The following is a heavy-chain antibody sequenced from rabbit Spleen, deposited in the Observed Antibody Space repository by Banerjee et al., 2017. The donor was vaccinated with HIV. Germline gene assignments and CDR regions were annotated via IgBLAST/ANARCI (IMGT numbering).Heavy chain of an antibody. D-gene: IGHD4-1*01. CDR3: ARDLAGAIGWNFYL. Sequence: QEQLVESGGGLVKPEGSLTLTCKASGVSLNDKDVMCWVRQAPGKGLEWIACINAATGKPVYATWANGRFSISRTSSTTVTLQMTSLTAADTATYLCARDLAGAIGWNFYLWGQGTLVTVS. CDR2: INAATGKP. J-gene: IGHJ4*01. CDR1: GVSLNDKDV. V-gene: IGHV1S45*01.